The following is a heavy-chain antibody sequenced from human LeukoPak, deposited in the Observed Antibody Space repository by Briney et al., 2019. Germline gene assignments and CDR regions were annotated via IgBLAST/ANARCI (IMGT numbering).Heavy chain of an antibody. J-gene: IGHJ4*02. CDR2: IYYSGST. CDR1: GGSISYSSYY. CDR3: ARHRRDGSPTQD. Sequence: SETLSLTCTVSGGSISYSSYYWGWIRQPPGKGLEWIGYIYYSGSTNYNPSLKSRVTISVDTSKNQFSLKLSSVTAADTAVYYCARHRRDGSPTQDWGQGILVTVSS. D-gene: IGHD5-24*01. V-gene: IGHV4-61*05.